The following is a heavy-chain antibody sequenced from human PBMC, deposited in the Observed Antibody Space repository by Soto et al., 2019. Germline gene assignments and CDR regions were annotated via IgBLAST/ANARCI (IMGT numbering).Heavy chain of an antibody. V-gene: IGHV1-69*06. CDR2: IIPIFGTA. D-gene: IGHD3-22*01. CDR1: GGTFSSYA. Sequence: GASVKVSCKASGGTFSSYAISWVRQAPGQGLEWMGGIIPIFGTANYAQKFQGRVTITADKSASTAYMELSSLRSEDTAVYYCARTSATYYYDSSGYWTDAFDIWGQGTMVTVSS. J-gene: IGHJ3*02. CDR3: ARTSATYYYDSSGYWTDAFDI.